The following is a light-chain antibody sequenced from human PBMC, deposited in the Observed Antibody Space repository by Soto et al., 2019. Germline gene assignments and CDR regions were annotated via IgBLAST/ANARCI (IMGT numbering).Light chain of an antibody. CDR2: SAS. CDR1: QIIVTD. V-gene: IGKV1-39*01. CDR3: QQTYSTPIT. J-gene: IGKJ5*01. Sequence: DVLVTQSPSSLSAPVGDRVTITCRASQIIVTDLSWYQQRPGKAPTLLIYSASTLQRGVPSRFSGSGSGTDFTLTINSLQPEDSATYYCQQTYSTPITFGRGTRLEIK.